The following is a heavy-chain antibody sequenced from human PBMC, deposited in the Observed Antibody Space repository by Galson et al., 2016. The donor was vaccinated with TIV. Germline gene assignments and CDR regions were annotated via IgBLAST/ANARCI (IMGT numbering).Heavy chain of an antibody. Sequence: SVKVSCKASGYTFSSYSINWVRQAPGQGLEWMGWISGYSGNTNYAQKFQGRVTMTTDTSTGTAYKELRSLRSDDTAVYYCARGATVTPYSFFDYRGQGTLVTVFS. D-gene: IGHD4-17*01. V-gene: IGHV1-18*04. CDR3: ARGATVTPYSFFDY. CDR1: GYTFSSYS. J-gene: IGHJ4*02. CDR2: ISGYSGNT.